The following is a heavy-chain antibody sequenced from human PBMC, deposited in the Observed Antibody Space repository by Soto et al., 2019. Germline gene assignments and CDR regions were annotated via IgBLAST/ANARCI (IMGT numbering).Heavy chain of an antibody. CDR1: GFTFSSYG. D-gene: IGHD3-22*01. CDR3: ANPRTPHYYDSRRAAFDI. CDR2: ISYDGSNK. J-gene: IGHJ3*02. Sequence: QVQLVESGGGVDQPGRSLRLSCAASGFTFSSYGMHWVRQAPGKGLEWVAVISYDGSNKYYADSVKGRFTISRDNSKNPLYLQMTSLRAEDTAVYYCANPRTPHYYDSRRAAFDIWGQGTMVTVSS. V-gene: IGHV3-30*18.